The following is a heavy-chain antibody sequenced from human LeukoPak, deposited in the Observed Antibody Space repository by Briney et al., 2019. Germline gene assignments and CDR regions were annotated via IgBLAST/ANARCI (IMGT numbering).Heavy chain of an antibody. D-gene: IGHD2-2*02. J-gene: IGHJ4*02. CDR2: IYYSGST. CDR1: GGSISSSSYY. CDR3: ARLYGSYTLDY. V-gene: IGHV4-39*01. Sequence: PSETLSLTCTVSGGSISSSSYYWGWIRQPPGKGLEWIGSIYYSGSTYYNPSLKSRVTISVDTSKNQFSLKLSSVTAADTAVYYCARLYGSYTLDYWGQGTLVTVSS.